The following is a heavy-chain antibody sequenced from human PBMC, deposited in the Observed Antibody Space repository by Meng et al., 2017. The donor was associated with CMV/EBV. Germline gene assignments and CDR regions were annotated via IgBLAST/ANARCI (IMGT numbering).Heavy chain of an antibody. V-gene: IGHV3-53*01. CDR3: ARGEYSSSSSGYYYYYGMDV. J-gene: IGHJ6*02. CDR1: GFTVSSNY. D-gene: IGHD6-6*01. Sequence: GGSLRLSCAASGFTVSSNYMSWVRQAPGKGLEWVSVIYSGGSTYYADSVKGRFTISRDNSKNTLYLQMNSLRAEDTAVYYSARGEYSSSSSGYYYYYGMDVWGQGTTVTVSS. CDR2: IYSGGST.